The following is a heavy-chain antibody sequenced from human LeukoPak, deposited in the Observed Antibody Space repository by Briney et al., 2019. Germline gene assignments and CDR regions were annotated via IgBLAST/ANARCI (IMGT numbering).Heavy chain of an antibody. Sequence: SETLSLTCTVSGGSISSSSYYWGWIRQPPGKGLEWIGSIYYSGSTYYNPSLKSRVTISVDTSKNQFSLKLSSVTAADTAVYYCARRVNTWGMVRGNFDYWGQGTLVTVSS. J-gene: IGHJ4*02. CDR2: IYYSGST. CDR1: GGSISSSSYY. CDR3: ARRVNTWGMVRGNFDY. D-gene: IGHD3-10*01. V-gene: IGHV4-39*07.